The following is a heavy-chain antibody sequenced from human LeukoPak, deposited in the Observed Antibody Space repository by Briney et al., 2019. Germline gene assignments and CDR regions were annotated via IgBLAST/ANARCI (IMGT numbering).Heavy chain of an antibody. CDR2: IYYSGST. J-gene: IGHJ6*03. D-gene: IGHD1-7*01. CDR3: ARDDSCSECGGTTWYYMDV. Sequence: SETLSLTCTVSGGSISSSSYYWGWIRQPPGKGLEWIGSIYYSGSTYYNPSLKSRVTISVDRSKNQFSLKLSSVTAADTAVYYCARDDSCSECGGTTWYYMDVWGKGTTVTVSS. V-gene: IGHV4-39*07. CDR1: GGSISSSSYY.